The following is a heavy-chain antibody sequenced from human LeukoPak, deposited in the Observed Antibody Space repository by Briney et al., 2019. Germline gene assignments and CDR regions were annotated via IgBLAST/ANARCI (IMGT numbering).Heavy chain of an antibody. D-gene: IGHD2-8*01. J-gene: IGHJ3*01. CDR2: ISGSGGST. CDR3: AKGKINHNGAFDA. CDR1: GFTFSSYA. V-gene: IGHV3-23*01. Sequence: GGSLRLSCAASGFTFSSYAMSWVRQAPGKGLEWVSAISGSGGSTYYADSVKGRFTISRDNSEKSLYLQMSSLRVEDTAVHYCAKGKINHNGAFDAWGQGTRVTVSS.